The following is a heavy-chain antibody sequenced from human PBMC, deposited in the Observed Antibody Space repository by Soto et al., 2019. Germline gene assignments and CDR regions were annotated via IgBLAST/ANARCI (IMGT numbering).Heavy chain of an antibody. Sequence: QVQLVESGPGLVKPSQTLSLTCSVSGDSISSVDYFWAWIRQPPGQALEYIGYIYKSATTYYNPSFESRVAISLATSKSQFSLNVTSVTAADTAVYFCARGRYCLTGRCFPNWFDSWGQGTLVTVSS. D-gene: IGHD2-15*01. CDR2: IYKSATT. J-gene: IGHJ5*01. CDR3: ARGRYCLTGRCFPNWFDS. CDR1: GDSISSVDYF. V-gene: IGHV4-30-4*01.